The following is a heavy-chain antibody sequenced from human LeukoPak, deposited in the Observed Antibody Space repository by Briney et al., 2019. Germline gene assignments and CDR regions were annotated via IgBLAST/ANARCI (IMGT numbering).Heavy chain of an antibody. J-gene: IGHJ6*02. Sequence: SQTLSLTCTVSGGSISSGSYYWSWIRQPAGKGLEWIGRIYTSGSTNYNPPLKSRVTISVDTSKNQFSLKLSSVTAADTAVYYCARDPDCSSTSCYFPKYYYYYGMDVWGQGTTVTVSS. V-gene: IGHV4-61*02. D-gene: IGHD2-2*01. CDR2: IYTSGST. CDR3: ARDPDCSSTSCYFPKYYYYYGMDV. CDR1: GGSISSGSYY.